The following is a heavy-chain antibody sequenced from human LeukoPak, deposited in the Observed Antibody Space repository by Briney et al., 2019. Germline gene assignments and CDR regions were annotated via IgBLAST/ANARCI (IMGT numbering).Heavy chain of an antibody. D-gene: IGHD3-3*01. J-gene: IGHJ6*02. CDR3: ARGRGRFLEWLTARDYYYYGMDV. CDR2: MNPNSGNT. CDR1: GYTFTSYD. V-gene: IGHV1-8*01. Sequence: ASVKVCCKASGYTFTSYDINWVRQATGQGLEWMGWMNPNSGNTGYAQKFQGRVTMTRNTSISTAYMELSSLRSEDTAVYYCARGRGRFLEWLTARDYYYYGMDVWGQGTTVTVSS.